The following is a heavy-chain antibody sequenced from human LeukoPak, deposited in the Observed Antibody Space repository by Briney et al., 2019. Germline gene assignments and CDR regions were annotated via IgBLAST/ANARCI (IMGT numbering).Heavy chain of an antibody. CDR3: ARVHYDSSGYRKFDY. D-gene: IGHD3-22*01. V-gene: IGHV4-59*01. CDR1: GGSISSYY. Sequence: SETLSLTCTVSGGSISSYYWSRIRQPPGKGLEWIGYIYYSGSTNYNPSLKSRVTISVDTSKNQFSLKLSSVTAADTAVYYCARVHYDSSGYRKFDYWGQGTLVTVSS. CDR2: IYYSGST. J-gene: IGHJ4*02.